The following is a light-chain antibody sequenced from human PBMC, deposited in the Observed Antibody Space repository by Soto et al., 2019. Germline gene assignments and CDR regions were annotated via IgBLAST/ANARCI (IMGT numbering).Light chain of an antibody. CDR2: DTT. CDR1: TGAVTNGHY. V-gene: IGLV7-46*01. Sequence: QAVVTQEPSLTVSPGGTVTLTCASSTGAVTNGHYPYWFQQKPGQAPRTLIYDTTNRHSWTPARFSGSLLGGKAALTLSGAQPEDEAEYYCLLSYNGNYVFGNGTKVTVL. CDR3: LLSYNGNYV. J-gene: IGLJ1*01.